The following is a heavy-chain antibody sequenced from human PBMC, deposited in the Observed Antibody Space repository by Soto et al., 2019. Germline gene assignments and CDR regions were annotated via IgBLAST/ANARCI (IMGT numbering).Heavy chain of an antibody. V-gene: IGHV3-49*04. J-gene: IGHJ6*04. CDR2: IRSKAYGGTR. CDR1: GFTFGDYT. Sequence: EVQLVEAGGGLVQPGRSRRLSCTASGFTFGDYTMSWVRQAPGKGLEWVGVIRSKAYGGTRRYAASVEGRFTISRDDSKSIVYLQMNSLRTEESCVYYCTSDAPGLVQAYGVDVWGKGTTVTVSS. D-gene: IGHD6-19*01. CDR3: TSDAPGLVQAYGVDV.